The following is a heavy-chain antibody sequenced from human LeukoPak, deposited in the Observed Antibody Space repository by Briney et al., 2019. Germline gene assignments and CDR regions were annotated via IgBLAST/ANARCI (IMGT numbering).Heavy chain of an antibody. CDR1: GFTFSSYG. CDR3: ARERYYYGSGSYKDY. V-gene: IGHV3-33*08. CDR2: IWYDGSNK. D-gene: IGHD3-10*01. Sequence: PGGSLRLYCAASGFTFSSYGMHWVRQAPGKGLEWVAVIWYDGSNKYYADSVKGRFTISRDNSKNTLYLQMNSLRAEDTAVYYCARERYYYGSGSYKDYWGQGTLVTVSS. J-gene: IGHJ4*02.